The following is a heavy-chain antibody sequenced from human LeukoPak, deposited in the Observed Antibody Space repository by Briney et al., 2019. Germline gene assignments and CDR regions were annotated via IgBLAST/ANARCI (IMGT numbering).Heavy chain of an antibody. Sequence: PGGSLTLSCEDSGFTFRSYEMNWVRQAPGKGLEWIAYLSSSGSAFSYADSVKGRFTISRDNSKNSLYLQMNSLRAEDTAVYYCARVITVYNDYEEVAEYFQHWGQGTLVIVSS. J-gene: IGHJ1*01. CDR2: LSSSGSAF. CDR3: ARVITVYNDYEEVAEYFQH. CDR1: GFTFRSYE. D-gene: IGHD4-17*01. V-gene: IGHV3-48*03.